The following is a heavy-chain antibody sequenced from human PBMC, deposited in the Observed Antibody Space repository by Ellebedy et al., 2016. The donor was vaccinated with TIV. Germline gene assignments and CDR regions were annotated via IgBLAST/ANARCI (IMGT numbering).Heavy chain of an antibody. D-gene: IGHD6-13*01. Sequence: MPSETLSLTCTVSGGSISSGDYYWSWIRQPPGKGLEWIGSIYYSGSTYYNPSLKSRVTISVDTSKNQFSLKLSSVTAADTAVYYCARLDSSRENWFDPWGQGTLVTVSS. CDR2: IYYSGST. CDR1: GGSISSGDYY. CDR3: ARLDSSRENWFDP. V-gene: IGHV4-30-4*01. J-gene: IGHJ5*02.